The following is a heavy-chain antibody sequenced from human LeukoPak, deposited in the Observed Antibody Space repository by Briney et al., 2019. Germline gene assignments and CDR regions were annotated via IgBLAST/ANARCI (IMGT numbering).Heavy chain of an antibody. J-gene: IGHJ6*02. CDR3: AKVAVGYGQLTQTCYYYGMDV. D-gene: IGHD5-18*01. Sequence: GGSLTLSCAASGFIFINYGMHWVRHAPGKGLEWVAVISYDGSNKYYADSVRGRFTISRDNSKNTLYLQVNSLRAEDTAVYHCAKVAVGYGQLTQTCYYYGMDVWGQGTTVTVSS. CDR2: ISYDGSNK. V-gene: IGHV3-30*18. CDR1: GFIFINYG.